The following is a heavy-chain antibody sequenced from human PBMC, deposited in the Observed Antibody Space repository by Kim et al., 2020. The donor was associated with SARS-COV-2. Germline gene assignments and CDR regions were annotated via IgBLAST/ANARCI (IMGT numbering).Heavy chain of an antibody. V-gene: IGHV1-69*04. CDR3: ARDPRYSYAEGGWYFDL. D-gene: IGHD5-18*01. CDR1: GGTFSSYA. CDR2: IIPILGIA. J-gene: IGHJ2*01. Sequence: SVKVSCKASGGTFSSYAISWVRQAPGQGLEWMGRIIPILGIANYAQKFQGRVTITADKSTSTAYMELSSLRSEDTAVYYCARDPRYSYAEGGWYFDLWGRGTLVTVSS.